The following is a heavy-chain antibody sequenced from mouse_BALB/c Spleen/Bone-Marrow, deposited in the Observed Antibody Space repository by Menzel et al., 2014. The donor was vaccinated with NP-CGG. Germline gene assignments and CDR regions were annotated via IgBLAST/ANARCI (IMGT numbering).Heavy chain of an antibody. CDR1: GFTFSDYY. CDR2: ISNGCGST. D-gene: IGHD2-1*01. Sequence: DVMLVESGGGLVQPGGSLKLSCATSGFTFSDYYMYWVRQTPEKRLEWVAYISNGCGSTYYPDTVKGRFTISRDNAKNTLYLQMSRLKSEDTAMYYCARHLYGNYGAMDYWGQGTSVTVSS. J-gene: IGHJ4*01. V-gene: IGHV5-12*02. CDR3: ARHLYGNYGAMDY.